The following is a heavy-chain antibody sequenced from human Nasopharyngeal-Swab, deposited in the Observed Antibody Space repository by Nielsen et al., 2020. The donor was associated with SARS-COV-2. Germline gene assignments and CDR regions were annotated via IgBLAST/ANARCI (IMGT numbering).Heavy chain of an antibody. CDR3: ARGVAVAGTELEFDY. D-gene: IGHD6-19*01. V-gene: IGHV1-18*04. CDR1: GYTFTTYG. J-gene: IGHJ4*02. Sequence: ASVKVSCKASGYTFTTYGVSWVRQAPEQGLEWMGWISAYNGNTNYAQKLQGRVTMTTDTSTSTAYMELRSLRSDDTALYYCARGVAVAGTELEFDYWGQGTLVTVSS. CDR2: ISAYNGNT.